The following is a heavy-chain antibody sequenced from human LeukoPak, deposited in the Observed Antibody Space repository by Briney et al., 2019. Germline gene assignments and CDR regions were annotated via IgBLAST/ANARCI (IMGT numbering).Heavy chain of an antibody. Sequence: GGSLRLSCAASGFTFSSYSMNWVRQAPGKGLEWVSSISSSSYIYYADSVKGRFTISRDNAKNSLYLQMNSLRAEDTAVYYCARESSSLYFDYWGQGTLVTVSS. J-gene: IGHJ4*02. V-gene: IGHV3-21*01. D-gene: IGHD6-6*01. CDR1: GFTFSSYS. CDR2: ISSSSYI. CDR3: ARESSSLYFDY.